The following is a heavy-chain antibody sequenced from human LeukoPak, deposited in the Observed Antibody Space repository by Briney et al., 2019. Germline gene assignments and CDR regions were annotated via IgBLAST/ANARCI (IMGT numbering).Heavy chain of an antibody. CDR2: IASDGSST. Sequence: GGSLRLSCAASGFTFSSYWMNWVRQAPGEGLVWVSRIASDGSSTTYADSVKGRFSISRDNAKNTLYLQMNSLRDEDTAVYYCASEYYYDSSGYYSDYWGQGTLVTVSS. CDR3: ASEYYYDSSGYYSDY. J-gene: IGHJ4*02. D-gene: IGHD3-22*01. CDR1: GFTFSSYW. V-gene: IGHV3-74*01.